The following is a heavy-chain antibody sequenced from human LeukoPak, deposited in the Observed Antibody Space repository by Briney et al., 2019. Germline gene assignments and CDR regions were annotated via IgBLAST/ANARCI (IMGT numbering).Heavy chain of an antibody. J-gene: IGHJ6*03. V-gene: IGHV1-8*01. CDR2: MNPNSGNT. D-gene: IGHD2/OR15-2a*01. CDR1: GYTFTSSD. CDR3: ARGCHFLPFNYYYYYYMDV. Sequence: GASVKASCKASGYTFTSSDINWVRQATGQGLEWMGWMNPNSGNTGYAQKFQGRVTMTRNTSISTAYMELSSLRSEDTAVYYCARGCHFLPFNYYYYYYMDVWGKGTTVTVSS.